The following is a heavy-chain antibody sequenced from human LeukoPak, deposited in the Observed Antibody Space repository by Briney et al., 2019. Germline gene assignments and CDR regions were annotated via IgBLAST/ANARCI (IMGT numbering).Heavy chain of an antibody. CDR1: GGSISSSSYY. V-gene: IGHV3-23*01. CDR3: ANPLVPAAIRDY. D-gene: IGHD2-2*02. CDR2: ISGSGGST. Sequence: ETLSLTCTVSGGSISSSSYYWGWIRQPPGKGLEWVSAISGSGGSTYYADSVKGRFTISRDNSKNTLYLQMNSLRAEDTAVYYCANPLVPAAIRDYWGQGTLVTVSS. J-gene: IGHJ4*02.